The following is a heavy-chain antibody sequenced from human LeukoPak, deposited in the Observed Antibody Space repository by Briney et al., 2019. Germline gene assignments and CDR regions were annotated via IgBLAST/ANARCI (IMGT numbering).Heavy chain of an antibody. CDR2: ISYDGSNK. V-gene: IGHV3-30*03. CDR3: ARGGYFDILTGYYQTQYYYPMDV. Sequence: GGSLRLSCAASGFTFNSYGMHWVRQAPGKGLEWVAVISYDGSNKYYADSVKGRFTISRDNSKKTLYLQMNSLRAEDTAVYYCARGGYFDILTGYYQTQYYYPMDVWGRGTTVTVSS. J-gene: IGHJ6*02. D-gene: IGHD3-9*01. CDR1: GFTFNSYG.